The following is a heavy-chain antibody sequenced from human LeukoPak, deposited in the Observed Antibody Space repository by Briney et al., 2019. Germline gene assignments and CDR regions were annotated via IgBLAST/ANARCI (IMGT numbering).Heavy chain of an antibody. J-gene: IGHJ4*02. CDR3: VREGNDLLSKNFDY. CDR1: GFTFTDYY. D-gene: IGHD4-23*01. V-gene: IGHV1-2*02. Sequence: ASVKVSCKASGFTFTDYYIRWVRQAPGQGLEWMGYINPHSGVRSSPQKFQGRVTMTPDTSISAVYMELSSLTSDDTAIYYCVREGNDLLSKNFDYWGQGTLVTVSS. CDR2: INPHSGVR.